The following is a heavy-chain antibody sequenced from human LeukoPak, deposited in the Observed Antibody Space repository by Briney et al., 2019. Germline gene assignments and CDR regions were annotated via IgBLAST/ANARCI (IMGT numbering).Heavy chain of an antibody. V-gene: IGHV3-11*04. Sequence: GGSLRLSCAASGFTFSDYYMNWIRQAPGKGLEWVSYISSSGSTMYYADSVKGRFTISRDNAKNSLYLQMNSLRAEDTAVYYCAREGAGSSGSFFDYWGQGTLVTVSS. J-gene: IGHJ4*02. CDR2: ISSSGSTM. CDR3: AREGAGSSGSFFDY. CDR1: GFTFSDYY. D-gene: IGHD1-26*01.